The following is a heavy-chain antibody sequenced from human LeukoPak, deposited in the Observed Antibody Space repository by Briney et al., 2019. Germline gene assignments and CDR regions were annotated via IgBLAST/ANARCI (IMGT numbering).Heavy chain of an antibody. CDR3: ARDAGNIAYIRGRDYFDY. J-gene: IGHJ4*02. V-gene: IGHV3-48*03. CDR1: GFTFSSYE. D-gene: IGHD1-26*01. CDR2: ISSSGSTI. Sequence: PGGSLRLSCAASGFTFSSYEMNWVRQAPGKGLEWVSYISSSGSTIYYADSVKGRFTISRDNAKNSLYLQMNSLRAEDTAVYYCARDAGNIAYIRGRDYFDYWGQGTLVTVSS.